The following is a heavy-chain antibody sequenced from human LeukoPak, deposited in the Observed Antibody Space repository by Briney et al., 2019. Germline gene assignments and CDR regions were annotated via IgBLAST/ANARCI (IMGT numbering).Heavy chain of an antibody. Sequence: GESLTISCKGSGYSFTNYWIGWVRQMPGKGLEWMGITYPGDTDTRYSPSFQGQVTISADKSISTAFLQWSSLKASDTAMYYCARLASGTYYHYYCYMDVWGKGTTVTVSS. D-gene: IGHD1-26*01. CDR2: TYPGDTDT. V-gene: IGHV5-51*01. J-gene: IGHJ6*03. CDR3: ARLASGTYYHYYCYMDV. CDR1: GYSFTNYW.